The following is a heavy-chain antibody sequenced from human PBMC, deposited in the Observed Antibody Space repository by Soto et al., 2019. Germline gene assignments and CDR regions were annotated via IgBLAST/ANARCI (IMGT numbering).Heavy chain of an antibody. D-gene: IGHD3-16*02. Sequence: GGSLRLSCAASGFTFSSYSMNWVRQAPGKGLEWVSSISSSSSYIYYADSVKGRFTISRDNAKNSLYLQMNSLRAEDTAVYYCARDRDYVWGSYRSPAFDYCGQGTLVTVSS. CDR3: ARDRDYVWGSYRSPAFDY. V-gene: IGHV3-21*01. J-gene: IGHJ4*02. CDR2: ISSSSSYI. CDR1: GFTFSSYS.